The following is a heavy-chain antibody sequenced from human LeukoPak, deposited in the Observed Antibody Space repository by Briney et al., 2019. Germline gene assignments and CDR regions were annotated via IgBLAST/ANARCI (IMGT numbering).Heavy chain of an antibody. CDR2: FDPEDGET. V-gene: IGHV1-24*01. CDR1: GYTLTELS. D-gene: IGHD1-26*01. Sequence: ASVKVSCKVSGYTLTELSMHWVRQALGKGLEWMGGFDPEDGETIYAQKFQGRVTMTEDTSTDTAYMELSSLRSEDTAVYYCATVPSPRSYGADNWFDPWGQGTLVTVSS. CDR3: ATVPSPRSYGADNWFDP. J-gene: IGHJ5*02.